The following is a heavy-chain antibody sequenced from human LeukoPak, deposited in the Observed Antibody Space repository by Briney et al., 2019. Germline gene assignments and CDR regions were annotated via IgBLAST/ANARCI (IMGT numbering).Heavy chain of an antibody. J-gene: IGHJ6*03. CDR2: TWYDGSQK. D-gene: IGHD6-6*01. CDR3: ARGSDYHYYMDV. V-gene: IGHV3-33*01. Sequence: GGSLRLSCAASGFTISNYGFHWVRQTPGKGLEWVAVTWYDGSQKYYADSVKGRFTISKDNSKNTVYLQMNSLRVEDTAVYYCARGSDYHYYMDVWGKGTTVTVSS. CDR1: GFTISNYG.